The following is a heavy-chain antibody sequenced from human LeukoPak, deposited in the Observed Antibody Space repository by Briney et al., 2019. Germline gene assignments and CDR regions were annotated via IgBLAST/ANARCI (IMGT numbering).Heavy chain of an antibody. V-gene: IGHV3-66*02. Sequence: GGSLRLSCAASGFSVSNDYMSWVRQAPGKGLEWVSVIYGGGSTYYADSVKGRLTISRDDPKNTVHLQMNSLRPEDTGMYYCARSPWEPGKYWGQGTLVRVSS. D-gene: IGHD1-26*01. CDR2: IYGGGST. CDR1: GFSVSNDY. CDR3: ARSPWEPGKY. J-gene: IGHJ4*02.